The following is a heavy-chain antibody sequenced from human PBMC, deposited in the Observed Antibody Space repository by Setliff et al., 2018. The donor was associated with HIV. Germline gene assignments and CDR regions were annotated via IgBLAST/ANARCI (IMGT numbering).Heavy chain of an antibody. CDR1: GYSFTSLG. CDR2: INTRTGNP. V-gene: IGHV7-4-1*02. J-gene: IGHJ4*02. Sequence: ASVKVSCKASGYSFTSLGLTWVRQAPGQGLEWMGWINTRTGNPTYAQGFTGRFVFSLDTSVSTAYLQISSLKPEDTGVYYCARVRNWSDYWGQGTLVTVSS. CDR3: ARVRNWSDY.